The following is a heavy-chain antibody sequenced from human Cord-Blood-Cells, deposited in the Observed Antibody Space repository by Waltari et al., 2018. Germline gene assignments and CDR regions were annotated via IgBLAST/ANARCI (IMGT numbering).Heavy chain of an antibody. V-gene: IGHV3-30*04. CDR2: ISYDGSNK. J-gene: IGHJ3*02. CDR1: GSTFSSYA. Sequence: QVQLVESGGGVVQPGRSVRLSCAASGSTFSSYATPWVRQAPGKGLEWVAVISYDGSNKYYADSVTGRFTISRDNSKNTLYLQMNSLRAEDTAVYYCARGSRDWDDAFDIWGQGTMVTDSS. D-gene: IGHD3-9*01. CDR3: ARGSRDWDDAFDI.